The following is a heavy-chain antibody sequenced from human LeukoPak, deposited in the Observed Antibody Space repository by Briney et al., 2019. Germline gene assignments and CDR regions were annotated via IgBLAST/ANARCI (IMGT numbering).Heavy chain of an antibody. D-gene: IGHD3-22*01. Sequence: SETLSLTCTVSGGSISSYYWSWIRQPPGKGLEWIGYIYYSGSTNYNPSLKSRVTISVDTSKNQFSLKLSSVTAADTAVYYCARETYYYDSSGYYLYYFDYWGQGTLVTVSS. CDR3: ARETYYYDSSGYYLYYFDY. J-gene: IGHJ4*02. CDR2: IYYSGST. CDR1: GGSISSYY. V-gene: IGHV4-59*01.